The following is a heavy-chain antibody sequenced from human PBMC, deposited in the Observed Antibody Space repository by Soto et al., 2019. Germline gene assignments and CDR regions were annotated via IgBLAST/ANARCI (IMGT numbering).Heavy chain of an antibody. Sequence: QVQLVQSGAEVKKPGSSVKVSCKASGGTFSNYAINWVRQAPGQGLEWMGGIIPLFGTPNYAQKFQGRVTFTAHKSTSTAHMELRSLRSDDTAVYYCARGWETVGTTTPFAYWGQGTLVTVSS. J-gene: IGHJ4*02. CDR2: IIPLFGTP. CDR3: ARGWETVGTTTPFAY. CDR1: GGTFSNYA. D-gene: IGHD1-26*01. V-gene: IGHV1-69*06.